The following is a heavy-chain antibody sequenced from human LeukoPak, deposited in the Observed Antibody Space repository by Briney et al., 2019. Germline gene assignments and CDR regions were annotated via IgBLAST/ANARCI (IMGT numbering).Heavy chain of an antibody. D-gene: IGHD3-10*02. Sequence: ASVKVSCKASGYTFTRYYMHWVRQAPGQGLEWRGGINPNSGGTNYAQKFQGRVTMTRDTSISTAYVELSRLRSDDTAVYYCARLVSGATVKNFDYWGQGTLVTVSS. CDR3: ARLVSGATVKNFDY. J-gene: IGHJ4*02. CDR1: GYTFTRYY. CDR2: INPNSGGT. V-gene: IGHV1-2*02.